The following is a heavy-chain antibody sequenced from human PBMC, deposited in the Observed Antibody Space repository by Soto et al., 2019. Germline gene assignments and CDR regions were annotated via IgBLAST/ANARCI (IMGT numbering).Heavy chain of an antibody. J-gene: IGHJ4*02. CDR2: IYYSGST. V-gene: IGHV4-59*01. CDR1: GGSISSYY. CDR3: ARAGYSGYDFDY. D-gene: IGHD5-12*01. Sequence: SETLSLTCTVSGGSISSYYWSWIRQPPGKGLEWIGYIYYSGSTNYNPSLKSRVTISVDTSKNQFSLKLSSVTAADTAVYYCARAGYSGYDFDYWGQGTLVTVSS.